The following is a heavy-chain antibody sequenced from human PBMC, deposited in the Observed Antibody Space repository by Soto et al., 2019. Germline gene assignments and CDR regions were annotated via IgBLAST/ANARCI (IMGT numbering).Heavy chain of an antibody. D-gene: IGHD1-1*01. CDR3: ANGHDNYFSYGMDV. CDR1: GGTLSSFA. Sequence: QVQLVQSASEVKKPGSSVKVSCKTSGGTLSSFAISWVRQAPGQGLEWVGTFIPVVGMAKYGQNFQGRVTLXAXQXPNTLFMELSSLTYEDTAIYFCANGHDNYFSYGMDVWGQGTTVTVSS. V-gene: IGHV1-69*04. CDR2: FIPVVGMA. J-gene: IGHJ6*02.